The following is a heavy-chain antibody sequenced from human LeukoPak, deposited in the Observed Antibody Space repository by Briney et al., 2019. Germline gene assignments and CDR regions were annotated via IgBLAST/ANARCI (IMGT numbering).Heavy chain of an antibody. CDR3: ARGLYETSGHTLGL. J-gene: IGHJ4*02. CDR1: GFTFSSYW. Sequence: GGSLRLSCAASGFTFSSYWMHWVRQAPGKGLVWVSRINSDGSGTKYADSVKGRFTISRDNAKNTLYPQMDSLRAEDTAVYHCARGLYETSGHTLGLWGQGTLVTVSS. D-gene: IGHD3-22*01. V-gene: IGHV3-74*03. CDR2: INSDGSGT.